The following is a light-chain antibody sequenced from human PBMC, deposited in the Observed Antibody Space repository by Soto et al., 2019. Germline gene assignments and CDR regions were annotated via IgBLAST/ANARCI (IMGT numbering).Light chain of an antibody. J-gene: IGKJ5*01. V-gene: IGKV1-9*01. Sequence: IQLTQSPSSLSASVGARATITCRASQGISSHLAWYQQKPGKAPKLLIYAASTLQTGVPSRFSGGGSGTDFTLTLSSLQPEDFATYYCQQVNSFPSTFGQGTRLEI. CDR2: AAS. CDR3: QQVNSFPST. CDR1: QGISSH.